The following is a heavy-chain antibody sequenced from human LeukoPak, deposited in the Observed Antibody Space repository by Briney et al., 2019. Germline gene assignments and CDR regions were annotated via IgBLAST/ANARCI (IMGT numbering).Heavy chain of an antibody. V-gene: IGHV3-23*01. CDR3: AKTGGYYDTSDLYRPDVFDI. D-gene: IGHD3-22*01. Sequence: GGSLRLSCAASGFTLSNFAMSWVRQAPGKGLEWVSAISGTGGNTFYTASVTGRFTISRDNSKNTLYVQMNSLRAEDTAVYYCAKTGGYYDTSDLYRPDVFDIWGQGTVVTVSS. J-gene: IGHJ3*02. CDR2: ISGTGGNT. CDR1: GFTLSNFA.